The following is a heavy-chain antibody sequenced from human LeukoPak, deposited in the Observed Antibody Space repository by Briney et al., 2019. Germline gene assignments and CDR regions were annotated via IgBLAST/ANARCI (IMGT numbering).Heavy chain of an antibody. CDR2: INPNSGGT. V-gene: IGHV1-2*02. D-gene: IGHD6-6*01. CDR1: GYTFTGYY. J-gene: IGHJ4*02. CDR3: ARHSSSVYYFDY. Sequence: GASVKVSCKASGYTFTGYYMHWVRQAPGQGLEWMGWINPNSGGTNYAQKFQGRVTMTRDTSISTAYMELSRLRSDGTAVYYCARHSSSVYYFDYWGQGTLVTVSS.